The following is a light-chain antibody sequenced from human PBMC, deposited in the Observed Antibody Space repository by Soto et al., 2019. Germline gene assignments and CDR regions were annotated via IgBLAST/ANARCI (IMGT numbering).Light chain of an antibody. CDR3: QQFTTFPVT. CDR1: QGIASA. Sequence: AIQLTQSPSSLSASVGDRVTITCRPSQGIASALAWYQQRPGKPPSLLIYDASTSESGVPSRFSGSGSETDFTLTINSLQPEDFGTYYCQQFTTFPVTFGGGTRVEIK. CDR2: DAS. J-gene: IGKJ4*01. V-gene: IGKV1-13*02.